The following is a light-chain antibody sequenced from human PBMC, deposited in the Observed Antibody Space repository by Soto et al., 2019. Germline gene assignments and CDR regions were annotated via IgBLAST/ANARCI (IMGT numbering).Light chain of an antibody. Sequence: DIQLTQSPSFLSASVGDRVTITCRASQGIRSYLAWYQQKPGKAPKLLIYAASTLQSGVPSRFSGSGSGTEFTLAISSLQPEDFATYYCKHLDSYSTFGQGTRLEIK. CDR1: QGIRSY. J-gene: IGKJ5*01. CDR2: AAS. V-gene: IGKV1-9*01. CDR3: KHLDSYST.